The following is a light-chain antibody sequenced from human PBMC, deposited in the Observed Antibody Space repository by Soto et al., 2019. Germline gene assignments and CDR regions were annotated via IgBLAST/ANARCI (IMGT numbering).Light chain of an antibody. CDR1: RSNIGAGYD. Sequence: QSVLTQSPPVSGAPGQRVTISCTGSRSNIGAGYDVHWYQQFPGTAPKLLIYANTNRPSGVPDRFSGSESGTSASLAITGLQPEDEADYYCQSYDSSLKNSVFGGGTKLTVL. CDR3: QSYDSSLKNSV. V-gene: IGLV1-40*01. CDR2: ANT. J-gene: IGLJ3*02.